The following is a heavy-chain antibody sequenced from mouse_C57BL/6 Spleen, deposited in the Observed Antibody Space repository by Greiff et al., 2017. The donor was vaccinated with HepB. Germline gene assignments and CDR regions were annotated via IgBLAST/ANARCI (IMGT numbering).Heavy chain of an antibody. J-gene: IGHJ4*01. Sequence: QVQLQQSGPELVKPGASVKISCKASGYAFSRSWMNWVKQRPGKGLEWIGRIYPGDGDTNYNGKFKGKATLTADKSSSTAYMQLSSLTSEDSAVYFCARYAMDYWGQGTSVTVSS. V-gene: IGHV1-82*01. CDR2: IYPGDGDT. CDR3: ARYAMDY. CDR1: GYAFSRSW.